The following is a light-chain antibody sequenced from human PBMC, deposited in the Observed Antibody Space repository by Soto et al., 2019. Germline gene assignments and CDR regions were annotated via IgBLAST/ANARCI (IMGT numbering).Light chain of an antibody. V-gene: IGKV3-15*01. Sequence: EVVLTQSPVLGSLSPEERATLSCRASQSVDSYLAWYKQKPGQVPRLLIYGASTRAAGIPARLSGSASGTDFTLIISRLTSEDSAVYYCQQYYTWLSFGGGTKVDIK. CDR2: GAS. CDR1: QSVDSY. J-gene: IGKJ4*01. CDR3: QQYYTWLS.